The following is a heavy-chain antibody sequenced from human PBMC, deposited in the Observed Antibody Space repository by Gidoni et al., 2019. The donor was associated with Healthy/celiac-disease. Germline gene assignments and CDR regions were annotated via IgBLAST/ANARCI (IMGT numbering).Heavy chain of an antibody. CDR2: INPSGGST. CDR1: GYTFTSYY. CDR3: ARVAFKYDSSGYYERYYYYGMDV. Sequence: QVQLVQSGAEVKKPGASVKVSCKASGYTFTSYYMHWVRQAPGQGLEWMGIINPSGGSTSYAQKFQGRVTMTRDTSTSTVYMELSSLRSEDTAVYYCARVAFKYDSSGYYERYYYYGMDVWGQGTTVTVSS. D-gene: IGHD3-22*01. V-gene: IGHV1-46*01. J-gene: IGHJ6*02.